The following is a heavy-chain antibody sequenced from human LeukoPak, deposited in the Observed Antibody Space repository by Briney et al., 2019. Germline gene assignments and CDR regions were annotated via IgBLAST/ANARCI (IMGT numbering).Heavy chain of an antibody. V-gene: IGHV1-18*01. Sequence: ASVKVSCKASGYTFTSYGISWVRQAPGQGLEWMGWISAYNGNTNYAQKLQGRVTMTTDTSTSTAYMELGSLRSDDTAVYYCARGPITMVRGVIIPRYYYGMDVWGQGTTVTVSS. CDR3: ARGPITMVRGVIIPRYYYGMDV. CDR2: ISAYNGNT. CDR1: GYTFTSYG. J-gene: IGHJ6*02. D-gene: IGHD3-10*01.